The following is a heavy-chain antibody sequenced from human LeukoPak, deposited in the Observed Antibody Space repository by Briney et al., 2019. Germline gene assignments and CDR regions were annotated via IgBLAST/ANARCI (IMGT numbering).Heavy chain of an antibody. V-gene: IGHV4-34*01. D-gene: IGHD5-18*01. Sequence: ASETLSLTCTVSGGSISSYYWSWIRQPPGKGLEWIGEINHSGSTNYNPSLKSRVTISVDTSKNQFSLKLSSVTAADTAVYYCASRYVRGYSYGSSYRFDYWGQGTLVTVSS. CDR1: GGSISSYY. CDR2: INHSGST. J-gene: IGHJ4*02. CDR3: ASRYVRGYSYGSSYRFDY.